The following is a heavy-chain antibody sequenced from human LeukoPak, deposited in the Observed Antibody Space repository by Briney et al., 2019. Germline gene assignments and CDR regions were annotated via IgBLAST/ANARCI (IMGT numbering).Heavy chain of an antibody. Sequence: GGSLRLSCAPSGFTFSIYGMRWVRQAPGKGLEWVAVISYDGSNKYYADSVKGRFTISRDNSKNTLYLQMNSLRAEDTAVYYCAKAAGGYSYGLVNYYYYMDVWGKGTTVTVSS. CDR1: GFTFSIYG. CDR2: ISYDGSNK. CDR3: AKAAGGYSYGLVNYYYYMDV. J-gene: IGHJ6*03. V-gene: IGHV3-30*18. D-gene: IGHD5-18*01.